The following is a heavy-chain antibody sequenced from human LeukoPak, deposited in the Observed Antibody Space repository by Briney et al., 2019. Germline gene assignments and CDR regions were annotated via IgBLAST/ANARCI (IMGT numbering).Heavy chain of an antibody. CDR3: ARGTTVITPQFDY. V-gene: IGHV4-59*01. Sequence: PSKTLSLTCTVSGGSISSYYWSWIRQPPGKGLEWIGYIYFTGNTNYNPSLKSRVTISVDTSKNQFSLKLNSVTAADTAVYYCARGTTVITPQFDYWGQGTLVTVSS. CDR2: IYFTGNT. J-gene: IGHJ4*02. D-gene: IGHD4-23*01. CDR1: GGSISSYY.